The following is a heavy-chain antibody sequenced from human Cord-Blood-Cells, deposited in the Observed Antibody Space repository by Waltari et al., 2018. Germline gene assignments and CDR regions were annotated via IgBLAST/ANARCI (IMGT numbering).Heavy chain of an antibody. Sequence: QVQLVQSGAEVKKPGASVKVSCKASGYTFTSYGISWVRQAPGQGLEWMGWISAYNANTNYAQKPKGRVTMTTDTSTSTAYMELRSLRSDETAVYYCARDEAGGGSYYYYYGMDVWGQGTTVTVSS. D-gene: IGHD1-26*01. CDR2: ISAYNANT. CDR1: GYTFTSYG. V-gene: IGHV1-18*01. J-gene: IGHJ6*02. CDR3: ARDEAGGGSYYYYYGMDV.